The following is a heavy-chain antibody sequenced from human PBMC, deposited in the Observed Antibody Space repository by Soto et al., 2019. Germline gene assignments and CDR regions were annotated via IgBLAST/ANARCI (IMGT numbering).Heavy chain of an antibody. CDR2: IRWDGGST. CDR3: AKDIDSKRGRNSSGYWWWELLHYYGMDV. V-gene: IGHV3-43*01. D-gene: IGHD3-22*01. J-gene: IGHJ6*02. Sequence: EVQLVESGGVVVQPGGSLRLSCAASGFTFDDYTMHWVRQAPGKGLEWVSLIRWDGGSTYYADSVKGRFTISRDNSKNSLYLQMNSMRTEDTALYYCAKDIDSKRGRNSSGYWWWELLHYYGMDVWGQGTTVTVSS. CDR1: GFTFDDYT.